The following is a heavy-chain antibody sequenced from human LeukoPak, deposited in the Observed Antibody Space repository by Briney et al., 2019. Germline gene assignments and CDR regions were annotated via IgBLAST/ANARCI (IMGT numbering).Heavy chain of an antibody. CDR1: GYTFTSYA. CDR3: ARDSKLYSGYDSDDY. V-gene: IGHV1-46*01. Sequence: ASVKVSCKASGYTFTSYAMNWVRQAPGQGLEWMGIINPSGGSTSYAQKFQGRVTMTRDMSTSTVYMELSSLRSEDTAVYYCARDSKLYSGYDSDDYWGQGTLVTVSS. J-gene: IGHJ4*02. D-gene: IGHD5-12*01. CDR2: INPSGGST.